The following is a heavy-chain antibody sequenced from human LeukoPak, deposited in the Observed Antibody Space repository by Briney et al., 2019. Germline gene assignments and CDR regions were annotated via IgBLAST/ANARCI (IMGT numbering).Heavy chain of an antibody. CDR1: GGSFSGYY. J-gene: IGHJ1*01. Sequence: PSETLSLTCAVYGGSFSGYYWSWIRQPPGKGLEWIGEINHSGSTNYNPSLKSRVTISVDTSKNQFSLKLSSVTAADTAVYYCARGRTRSRSSGWYFVSVYFQHWGQGTLVTVSS. V-gene: IGHV4-34*01. CDR2: INHSGST. CDR3: ARGRTRSRSSGWYFVSVYFQH. D-gene: IGHD6-19*01.